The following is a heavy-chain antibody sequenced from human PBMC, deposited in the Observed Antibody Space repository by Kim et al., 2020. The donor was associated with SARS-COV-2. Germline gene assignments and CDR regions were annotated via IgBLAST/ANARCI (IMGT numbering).Heavy chain of an antibody. CDR1: GFTVSSNH. CDR2: IYSGGST. CDR3: VRDLRDYDRRRFDL. V-gene: IGHV3-66*01. J-gene: IGHJ2*01. Sequence: GGSLRLSCAASGFTVSSNHMSWVRQAPGKGLEWVSVIYSGGSTYHADFVKGRFTISRDNSKNTLYLQMNSLRGEDTAVYYCVRDLRDYDRRRFDLWGRGTLVTVSS. D-gene: IGHD3-22*01.